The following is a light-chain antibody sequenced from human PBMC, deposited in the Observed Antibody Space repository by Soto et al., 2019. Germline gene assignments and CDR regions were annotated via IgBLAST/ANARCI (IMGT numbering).Light chain of an antibody. J-gene: IGKJ1*01. CDR2: AAS. V-gene: IGKV1-39*01. Sequence: DIQMTQSPSSLSASVGDRVTITCRASQSISSYLNWYQQKPGKAPKLLIYAASSLQSGVPSRFSGSGSGTDFTLTISSLQPEYFATYYCQQSYSSSRTFGQGTKVEIK. CDR3: QQSYSSSRT. CDR1: QSISSY.